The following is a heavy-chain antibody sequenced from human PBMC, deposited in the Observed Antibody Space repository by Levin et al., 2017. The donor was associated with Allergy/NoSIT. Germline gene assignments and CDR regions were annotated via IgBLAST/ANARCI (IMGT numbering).Heavy chain of an antibody. V-gene: IGHV4-39*01. Sequence: SGGSLRLSCTVSGGSISSSGDYWGWIRQPPGKGLEWIGSIYYSGSTYYNPSLKSRVTVSVDTSKNQFSLKLSSVTAADTAVYYCARRMTTVVSHHDYWGQGTLVTVSS. J-gene: IGHJ4*02. CDR3: ARRMTTVVSHHDY. CDR2: IYYSGST. CDR1: GGSISSSGDY. D-gene: IGHD4-23*01.